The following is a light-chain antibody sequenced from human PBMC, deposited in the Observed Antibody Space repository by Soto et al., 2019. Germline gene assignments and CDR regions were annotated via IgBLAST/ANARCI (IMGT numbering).Light chain of an antibody. Sequence: DFQMTQSPSSLSASVGDRVTITCRASQGINNHLAWFQQKPGKVPKVLIYAASTFQSGVPSRFSGSGSGTDFTRTISSLQAEDAATYYSQNYNRAPPAGTFGGGTKVEIK. CDR1: QGINNH. J-gene: IGKJ4*01. CDR2: AAS. CDR3: QNYNRAPPAGT. V-gene: IGKV1-27*01.